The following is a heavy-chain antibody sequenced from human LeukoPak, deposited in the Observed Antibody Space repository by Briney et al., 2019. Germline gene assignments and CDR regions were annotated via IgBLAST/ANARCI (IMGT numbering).Heavy chain of an antibody. V-gene: IGHV1-69*05. D-gene: IGHD6-13*01. CDR2: IIPIFGTA. CDR1: GGTFSSYA. J-gene: IGHJ4*02. CDR3: ARGIGGSSWYYYFDY. Sequence: SVKVSCKASGGTFSSYAIGWVRQAPGQGLEWMGRIIPIFGTANYAQKFQGRVTITTDESTSTAYMELSSLRSEDTAVYYCARGIGGSSWYYYFDYWGQGTLVTVSS.